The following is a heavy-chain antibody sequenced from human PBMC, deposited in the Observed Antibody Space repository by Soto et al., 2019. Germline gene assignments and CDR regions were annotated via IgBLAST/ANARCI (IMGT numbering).Heavy chain of an antibody. J-gene: IGHJ4*02. CDR2: IYYSWST. D-gene: IGHD2-15*01. V-gene: IGHV4-30-4*01. Sequence: TLSLTCTVSGGSISSGDYYWSWIRQPPVKGLEWIGYIYYSWSTYYNPSLKSRVTISVDTSKNQFSLKLSSVTAADTAVYYCARPTGVVVEPGQGGDYWGQGTLVTLSS. CDR3: ARPTGVVVEPGQGGDY. CDR1: GGSISSGDYY.